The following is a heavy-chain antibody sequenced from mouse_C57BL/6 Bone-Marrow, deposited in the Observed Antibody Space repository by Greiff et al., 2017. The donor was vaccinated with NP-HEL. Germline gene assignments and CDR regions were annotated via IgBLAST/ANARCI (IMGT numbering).Heavy chain of an antibody. Sequence: EVQLVESGGGLVKPGGSLKLSCAASGFTFSDYGMHWVRQAPEKGLAWVAYISSGSSTIYYADTVKGRFTISRDNAKNTLYLQMTSLRSEDTAMYYCARDAMDYWGQGTSVTVSS. CDR1: GFTFSDYG. CDR3: ARDAMDY. CDR2: ISSGSSTI. V-gene: IGHV5-17*01. J-gene: IGHJ4*01.